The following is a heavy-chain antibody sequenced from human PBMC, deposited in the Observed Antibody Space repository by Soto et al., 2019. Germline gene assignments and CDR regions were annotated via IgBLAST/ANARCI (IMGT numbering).Heavy chain of an antibody. D-gene: IGHD6-19*01. Sequence: SETLSLTCTVSGGSISNYYWNWIRQPPGKGLEWIGYIYYNGATNYNPSLKSRVTISLDTSKNQFSLRLTSVTAADTAVYYCARGIAVTDPADSWGQGTLVTV. V-gene: IGHV4-59*01. CDR1: GGSISNYY. CDR3: ARGIAVTDPADS. J-gene: IGHJ5*01. CDR2: IYYNGAT.